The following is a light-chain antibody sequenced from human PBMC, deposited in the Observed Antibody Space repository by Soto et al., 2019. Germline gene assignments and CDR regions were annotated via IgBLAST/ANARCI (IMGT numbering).Light chain of an antibody. V-gene: IGKV3-20*01. CDR2: GAS. J-gene: IGKJ3*01. CDR3: QQYGSSSFT. CDR1: QSVSSSY. Sequence: EIVLTQSPGTLSLSPGERATLSCRASQSVSSSYLAWYQQKPGQAPRRLIYGASSRATGIPDRFSGSGSGTDFTLTISRLEPEDFAVYYCQQYGSSSFTFGPGTKVDIK.